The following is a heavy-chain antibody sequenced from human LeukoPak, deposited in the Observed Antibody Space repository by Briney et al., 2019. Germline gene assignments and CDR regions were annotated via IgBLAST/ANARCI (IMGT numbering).Heavy chain of an antibody. V-gene: IGHV3-23*01. Sequence: GGSLIPSCAASGFTFSNYGMSWVRQAPGEGLEWVSTVSGSGDTTYYADSVKGRFTISRDNSKNTLYLQMNGLRAEDTALYYCAKARSNSGYSTSDSWGQGTLVTVSS. CDR2: VSGSGDTT. J-gene: IGHJ4*02. D-gene: IGHD3-22*01. CDR1: GFTFSNYG. CDR3: AKARSNSGYSTSDS.